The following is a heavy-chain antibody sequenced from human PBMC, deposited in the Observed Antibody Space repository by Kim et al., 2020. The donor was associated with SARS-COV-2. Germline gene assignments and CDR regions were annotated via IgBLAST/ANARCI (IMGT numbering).Heavy chain of an antibody. D-gene: IGHD3-16*02. CDR1: GFTFSDYY. J-gene: IGHJ6*01. Sequence: GGSLRLSCAASGFTFSDYYMSWIRQAPGKGLEWVSYISSSSSYTNYADSVKGRFTNSRDNAKNSLYLQMNSLRAEDTAVYYCARVGYDYVWGSYRDYYYYGMDVGGQGTTVTVS. CDR2: ISSSSSYT. CDR3: ARVGYDYVWGSYRDYYYYGMDV. V-gene: IGHV3-11*05.